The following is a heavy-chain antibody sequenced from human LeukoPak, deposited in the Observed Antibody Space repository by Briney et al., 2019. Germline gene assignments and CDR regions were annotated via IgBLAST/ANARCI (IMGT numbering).Heavy chain of an antibody. V-gene: IGHV3-23*01. J-gene: IGHJ6*04. CDR3: ARGPRSGSSYGTPPDV. CDR1: GFTFSTYG. CDR2: ISGSGGST. Sequence: GSLRLSCAASGFTFSTYGMSWVRQAPGKGLEWVSVISGSGGSTSYADSVKGRFTISKDNSKNTLYLQMNSLRAEDTAVYYCARGPRSGSSYGTPPDVWGKGATVTVSS. D-gene: IGHD1-26*01.